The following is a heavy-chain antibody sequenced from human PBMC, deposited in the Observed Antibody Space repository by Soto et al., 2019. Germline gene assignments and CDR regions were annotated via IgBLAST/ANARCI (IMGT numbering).Heavy chain of an antibody. J-gene: IGHJ6*02. CDR1: GFTFSSYS. D-gene: IGHD2-15*01. Sequence: GGSLRLSCAASGFTFSSYSMNWVRQAPGKGLEWVSSISSSSSYIYYADSVKGRFTIPRDNAKNSLYLQMNSLRAEDTAVYYCARDASGDYDPYGMDVWGQGTTVTVSS. V-gene: IGHV3-21*01. CDR3: ARDASGDYDPYGMDV. CDR2: ISSSSSYI.